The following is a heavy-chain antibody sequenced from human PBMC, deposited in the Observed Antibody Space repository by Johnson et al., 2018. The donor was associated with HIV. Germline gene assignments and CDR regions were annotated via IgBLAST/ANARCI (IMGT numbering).Heavy chain of an antibody. D-gene: IGHD3-22*01. CDR2: IRYDGSNK. CDR3: AKDSFFYDSAFDI. CDR1: GFTFSSYG. Sequence: QMQLVESGGGLVQPGGSLRLSCAASGFTFSSYGMHWVRQAPGKGLEWVAFIRYDGSNKYYADSVKGRFTISRDNSKNTLYLQMNSLRAEDTAVYYCAKDSFFYDSAFDIWGQGTMVTVSS. J-gene: IGHJ3*02. V-gene: IGHV3-30*02.